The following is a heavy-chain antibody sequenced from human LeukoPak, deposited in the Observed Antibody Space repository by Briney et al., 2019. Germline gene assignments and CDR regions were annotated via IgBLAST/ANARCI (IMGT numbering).Heavy chain of an antibody. CDR2: ISWNSGSI. CDR1: GFTFDDYA. CDR3: AKDRTQLGEGWFDP. V-gene: IGHV3-9*01. D-gene: IGHD6-6*01. J-gene: IGHJ5*02. Sequence: GGSLRLSCAASGFTFDDYAMHWVRQAPGKGLEWVSGISWNSGSIGYADSVKGRFTISRDNAKNSLYLQMNSLRAEDTAVYYCAKDRTQLGEGWFDPWGQGTLVTVSS.